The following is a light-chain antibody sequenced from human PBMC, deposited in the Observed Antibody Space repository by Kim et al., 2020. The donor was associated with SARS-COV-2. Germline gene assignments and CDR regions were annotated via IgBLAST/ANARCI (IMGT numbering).Light chain of an antibody. CDR1: QSVSSNY. CDR2: GAS. CDR3: QQYDTSPPAYT. V-gene: IGKV3-20*01. Sequence: EIVLTQSPGTLSLSPGERATLSCRASQSVSSNYLAWYQQRPGQAPRLLIYGASSRATDIPDRFSGSGSGTDFTLTISRLEPEDFAVYYCQQYDTSPPAYTFGQGTKLEIK. J-gene: IGKJ2*01.